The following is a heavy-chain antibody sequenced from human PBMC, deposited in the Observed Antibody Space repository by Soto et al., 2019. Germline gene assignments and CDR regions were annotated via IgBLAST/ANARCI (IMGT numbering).Heavy chain of an antibody. CDR2: IGGSSGHI. CDR1: GFTFSSYS. J-gene: IGHJ4*02. V-gene: IGHV3-21*01. CDR3: ARTNGAYSNYFEY. Sequence: GGSLRLSCAASGFTFSSYSMVWVRQAPEKGLEWVSSIGGSSGHIYYADSLKGRFTISRDNAKNSLYLQMNSLRVDDTAVYYCARTNGAYSNYFEYWGQGTLVTVSS. D-gene: IGHD2-8*01.